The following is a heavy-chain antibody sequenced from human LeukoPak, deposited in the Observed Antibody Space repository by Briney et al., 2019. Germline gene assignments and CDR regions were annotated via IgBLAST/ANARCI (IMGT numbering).Heavy chain of an antibody. V-gene: IGHV5-51*01. CDR2: IYPGDSDS. CDR3: ASRVTGDDAFDI. J-gene: IGHJ3*02. CDR1: GYRFTSYW. D-gene: IGHD2-21*02. Sequence: GGSLKISGEVSGYRFTSYWIGWVRQMPGKGLEWLGIIYPGDSDSRYSPSFQGQVTISADKSISTAYLQWSSLKASDTAMYYCASRVTGDDAFDIWGQGTMVTVSS.